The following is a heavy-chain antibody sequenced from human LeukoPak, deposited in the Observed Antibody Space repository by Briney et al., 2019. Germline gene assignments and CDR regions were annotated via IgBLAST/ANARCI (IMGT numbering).Heavy chain of an antibody. CDR2: ISWNSGSI. CDR3: AKDIGGWSAVFDY. D-gene: IGHD6-19*01. J-gene: IGHJ4*02. CDR1: GFTFSSYW. Sequence: GGSLRLSCAASGFTFSSYWMNWARQAPGKGLEWVSGISWNSGSIGYADSVKGRFTISRDNAKNSLYLQMNSLRAEDTALYYCAKDIGGWSAVFDYWGQGTLVTVSS. V-gene: IGHV3-9*01.